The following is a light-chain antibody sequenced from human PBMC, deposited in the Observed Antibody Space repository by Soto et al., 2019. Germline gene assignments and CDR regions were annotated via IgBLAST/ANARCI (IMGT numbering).Light chain of an antibody. CDR1: QSVSSS. V-gene: IGKV3-15*01. CDR3: QQYNEWPPLI. Sequence: EIVMTQFPATLSVSPGERATLSCWASQSVSSSLAWYQRKPGQAPRLLIYGASTRATGIPVRFSVPGSGTEFTLTISSLQSEDSAIYYCQQYNEWPPLIFGGGTKVEIK. J-gene: IGKJ4*01. CDR2: GAS.